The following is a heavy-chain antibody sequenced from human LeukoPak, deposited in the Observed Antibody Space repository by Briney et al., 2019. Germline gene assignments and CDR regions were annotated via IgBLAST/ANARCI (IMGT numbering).Heavy chain of an antibody. V-gene: IGHV3-73*01. CDR3: TGYSSGWSNP. J-gene: IGHJ5*02. Sequence: PGGSLRLSYAASGFTFSGSAMHWVRQASGKGLEWVGRIRSKANSYATAYAASVKGRFTISRDDSKNTAYLQMNSLKTEDTAVYYCTGYSSGWSNPWGQGTLVTVSS. CDR1: GFTFSGSA. D-gene: IGHD6-19*01. CDR2: IRSKANSYAT.